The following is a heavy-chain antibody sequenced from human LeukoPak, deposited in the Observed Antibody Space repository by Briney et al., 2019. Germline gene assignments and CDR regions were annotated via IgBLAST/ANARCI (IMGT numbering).Heavy chain of an antibody. CDR3: AKAVCTSCYYFDY. CDR2: IRYDGSNK. D-gene: IGHD2-2*01. Sequence: PGGSLRLSCAASGFTFSSYCMHWVRQAPGKGLEWVAFIRYDGSNKYYADSVKGRFTISRDNSKNTLYLQMNSLRAEDTAVYYCAKAVCTSCYYFDYWGQGTLVTVSS. CDR1: GFTFSSYC. V-gene: IGHV3-30*02. J-gene: IGHJ4*02.